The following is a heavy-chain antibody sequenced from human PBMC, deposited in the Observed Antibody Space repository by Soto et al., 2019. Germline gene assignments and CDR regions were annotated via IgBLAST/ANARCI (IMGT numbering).Heavy chain of an antibody. D-gene: IGHD5-12*01. CDR2: INPNSGDT. V-gene: IGHV1-2*06. J-gene: IGHJ6*03. Sequence: QVQLVQSGAEVKKPGASVTVSCKASGYTFSDYYLHWVRQAPGQGPEWMGRINPNSGDTKFAQKFQGRVTMTRDTSVRTAFMELNWLKPDDTAVYYCARGSGGATATLDYYYFYMDVWGQGTTVTVSS. CDR3: ARGSGGATATLDYYYFYMDV. CDR1: GYTFSDYY.